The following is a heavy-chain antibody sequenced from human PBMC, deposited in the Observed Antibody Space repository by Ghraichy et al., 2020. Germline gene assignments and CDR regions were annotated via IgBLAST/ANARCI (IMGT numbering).Heavy chain of an antibody. D-gene: IGHD3-3*01. CDR2: ISSSSSYI. V-gene: IGHV3-21*01. J-gene: IGHJ1*01. CDR3: ARDLHDFWSGEQEYFQH. CDR1: GFTFSSYS. Sequence: GESLNISCAASGFTFSSYSMNWVRQAPGKGLEWVSSISSSSSYIYYADSVKGRFTISRDNAKNSLYLQMNSLRAEDTAVYYCARDLHDFWSGEQEYFQHWGQGTLVTVSS.